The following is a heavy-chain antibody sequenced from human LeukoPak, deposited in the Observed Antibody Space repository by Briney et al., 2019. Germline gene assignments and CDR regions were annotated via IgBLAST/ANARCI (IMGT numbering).Heavy chain of an antibody. CDR2: INPNSGGT. J-gene: IGHJ4*02. CDR1: GYTFTGYY. Sequence: ASVKVSCKASGYTFTGYYMHWVRQAPGQGLEWMGWINPNSGGTNYAQKFQGRVTMTRDTSISTAYMELSRLRSDDTAVYYCARDSSAGGAGYSGYDLSFDYWRQGTLVTVSS. V-gene: IGHV1-2*02. CDR3: ARDSSAGGAGYSGYDLSFDY. D-gene: IGHD5-12*01.